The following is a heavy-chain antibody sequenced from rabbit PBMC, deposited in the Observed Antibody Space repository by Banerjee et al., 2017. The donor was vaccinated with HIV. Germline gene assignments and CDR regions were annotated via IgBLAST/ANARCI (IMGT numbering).Heavy chain of an antibody. Sequence: QSLEESGGDLVKPGASLTLTCTASGFSFSSGYYICWVRQAPGKGLEWIGWIYTGDGNTYYASWAKGRFTISKTSSTTVTLQMTSLTAADTATYFCASGYSDIYFNLWGPGTLVTVS. CDR2: IYTGDGNT. D-gene: IGHD1-1*01. J-gene: IGHJ4*01. CDR3: ASGYSDIYFNL. CDR1: GFSFSSGYY. V-gene: IGHV1S40*01.